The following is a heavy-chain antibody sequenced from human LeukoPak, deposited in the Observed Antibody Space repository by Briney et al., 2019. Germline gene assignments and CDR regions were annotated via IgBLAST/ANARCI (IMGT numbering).Heavy chain of an antibody. CDR1: GLTFNSHS. CDR3: AKGEVPAGRGYYFDY. CDR2: VSTNGDVT. Sequence: RGSLRLSCVASGLTFNSHSMSWVRQAPGMGLEWVSVVSTNGDVTFYADSVKGRFTISRDNSKNTLYLQMNSLRAEDTAVYYCAKGEVPAGRGYYFDYWGQGTLVTVSS. D-gene: IGHD2-2*01. V-gene: IGHV3-23*01. J-gene: IGHJ4*02.